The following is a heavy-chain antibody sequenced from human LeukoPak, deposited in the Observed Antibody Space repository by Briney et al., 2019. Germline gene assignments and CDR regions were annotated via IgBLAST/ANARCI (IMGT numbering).Heavy chain of an antibody. Sequence: ASVKVSCKASGYTFTGYYMHWVRQAPGQGLEWMGRINPNSGGTNYAQKFQGRVTMTRDTSISTAYMELSRLRPDDTAVYYCARQSITMVRGSDYWGQGTLVTVSS. CDR3: ARQSITMVRGSDY. CDR1: GYTFTGYY. D-gene: IGHD3-10*01. V-gene: IGHV1-2*06. CDR2: INPNSGGT. J-gene: IGHJ4*02.